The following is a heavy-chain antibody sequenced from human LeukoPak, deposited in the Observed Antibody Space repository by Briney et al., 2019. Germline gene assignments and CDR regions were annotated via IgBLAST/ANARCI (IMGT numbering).Heavy chain of an antibody. CDR2: IKQDESVK. Sequence: GGSLRLSCAASGFSFSSHWMSWVRQAPGKGLEWVASIKQDESVKYYVDSVKGRFTISRDNAKDSLYLQMSSLRAEDTAVYYCANDLFGYFDSWGQGTLVTVSS. J-gene: IGHJ4*02. V-gene: IGHV3-7*03. D-gene: IGHD3-16*01. CDR3: ANDLFGYFDS. CDR1: GFSFSSHW.